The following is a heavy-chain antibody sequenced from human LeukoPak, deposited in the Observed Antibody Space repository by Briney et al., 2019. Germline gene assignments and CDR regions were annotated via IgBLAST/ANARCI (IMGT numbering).Heavy chain of an antibody. D-gene: IGHD4-11*01. CDR2: IYPGDSDT. V-gene: IGHV5-51*01. CDR1: RHSFHSHW. J-gene: IGHJ3*02. CDR3: ARSYSNRGAFDI. Sequence: GESLKISCKGPRHSFHSHWIGWVRQMPGKGLEWMGIIYPGDSDTRYSPSFQGQVTISADKSISTAYLQWSSLKASDTAMYYCARSYSNRGAFDIWGQGTMVTVSS.